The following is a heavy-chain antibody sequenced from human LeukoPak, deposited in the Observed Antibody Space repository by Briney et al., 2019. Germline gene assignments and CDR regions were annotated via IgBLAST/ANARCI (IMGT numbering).Heavy chain of an antibody. D-gene: IGHD3-16*02. J-gene: IGHJ4*02. Sequence: PSETLSLTCAVYGGSFSGYYWSWIRQPPGKGLEWIGEINHSGSTNYNPSLKSRVTISVDTSKNQFSLKLSSVTAADTAVYYCARDYYDYVWGSYRTHPKGATPSYYFDYWGQGTLVTVSS. CDR2: INHSGST. CDR3: ARDYYDYVWGSYRTHPKGATPSYYFDY. CDR1: GGSFSGYY. V-gene: IGHV4-34*01.